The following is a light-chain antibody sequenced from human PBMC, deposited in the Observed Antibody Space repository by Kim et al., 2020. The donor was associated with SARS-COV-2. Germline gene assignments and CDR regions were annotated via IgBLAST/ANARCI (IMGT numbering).Light chain of an antibody. J-gene: IGKJ1*01. CDR3: QQYGSSPRT. CDR2: GAS. CDR1: QSISSY. Sequence: LSPGERATLSCRASQSISSYLAWYQQKPGQAPRLLIYGASSRATGIPDRFSGSGSETEFTLTISRLEPEDFAVYYCQQYGSSPRTFGQGTKVDIK. V-gene: IGKV3-20*01.